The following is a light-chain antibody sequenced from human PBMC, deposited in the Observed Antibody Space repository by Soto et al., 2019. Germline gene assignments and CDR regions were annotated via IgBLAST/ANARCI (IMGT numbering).Light chain of an antibody. V-gene: IGLV1-44*01. CDR2: SNN. Sequence: QSVLTQPPSASGSPGQRVTISCSGSSSKIGSKTVNWYQQLPGTAPKLLIYSNNRRPSGVPDRFSGSKSGTSASLAISGLQSEDEADYYCAAWDDSLNGSVVFGGGTKLIVL. J-gene: IGLJ2*01. CDR1: SSKIGSKT. CDR3: AAWDDSLNGSVV.